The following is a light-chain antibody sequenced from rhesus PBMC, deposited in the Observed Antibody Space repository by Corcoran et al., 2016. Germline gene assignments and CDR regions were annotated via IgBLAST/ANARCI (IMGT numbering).Light chain of an antibody. CDR2: AAS. J-gene: IGKJ1*01. Sequence: DIQMTQSPSSLSASVGDRVTITCQASQGISNWLAWYQQKTGKARKLLIYAASSLQSGVTSRFSGSGSGTEFTLTISSLQPEDFATYYCQQHNSNPPTFGQGTKVEIK. CDR1: QGISNW. CDR3: QQHNSNPPT. V-gene: IGKV1-33*02.